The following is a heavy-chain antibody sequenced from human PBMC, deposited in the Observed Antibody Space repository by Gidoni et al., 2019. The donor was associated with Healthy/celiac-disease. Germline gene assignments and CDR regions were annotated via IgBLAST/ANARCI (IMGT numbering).Heavy chain of an antibody. J-gene: IGHJ4*02. D-gene: IGHD5-18*01. CDR2: INHSGST. Sequence: QVQLQQWGAGLLKPSETLSLTCAVYGGSFSGYYWSWIRQPPGKGLEWIGEINHSGSTNYNPSLKSRVTISVDTSKNQFSLKLSSVTAADTAVYYCATGSYGNGFDYWGQGTLVTVSS. CDR3: ATGSYGNGFDY. CDR1: GGSFSGYY. V-gene: IGHV4-34*01.